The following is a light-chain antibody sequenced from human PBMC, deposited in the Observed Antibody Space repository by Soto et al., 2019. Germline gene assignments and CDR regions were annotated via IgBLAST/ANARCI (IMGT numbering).Light chain of an antibody. CDR2: DAS. J-gene: IGKJ2*01. Sequence: DIQMTQSPSNLSASVGDRVTITCRARQSISRWLAWSQQKPGKAPKLLIYDASSLESGVPSRFSGSGSGTEFTLTISSLQPDDFATYYCQQYNSYLYTVGQGTKLEIK. CDR3: QQYNSYLYT. V-gene: IGKV1-5*01. CDR1: QSISRW.